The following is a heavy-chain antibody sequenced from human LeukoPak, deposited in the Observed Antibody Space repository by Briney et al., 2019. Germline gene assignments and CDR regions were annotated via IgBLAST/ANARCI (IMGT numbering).Heavy chain of an antibody. CDR1: GFTFSNYL. CDR3: ARALTFYYSDAFDI. Sequence: GGSLRLSCAASGFTFSNYLMNWVRQAPGKGLEWVASIKQDGSEKFHVDSVKGRFTISRDNSKNTLYLQMGSLRAEDMAVYYCARALTFYYSDAFDIWGQGTMVTVSS. V-gene: IGHV3-7*02. D-gene: IGHD2/OR15-2a*01. CDR2: IKQDGSEK. J-gene: IGHJ3*02.